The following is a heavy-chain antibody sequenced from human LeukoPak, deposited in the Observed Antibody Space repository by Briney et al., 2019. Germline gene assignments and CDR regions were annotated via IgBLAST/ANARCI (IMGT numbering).Heavy chain of an antibody. D-gene: IGHD3-9*01. Sequence: SETLSLTCTVSGGSISSNFYYWVWTRQPPGKGLEWIGSIHYGGITFYNPSLTSRVTVSVDTSKNQFSLKLSTVTAADTAVYYCARDAMDYDILTGSKPDYWGQGTLVTVSS. V-gene: IGHV4-39*07. CDR1: GGSISSNFYY. CDR2: IHYGGIT. J-gene: IGHJ4*02. CDR3: ARDAMDYDILTGSKPDY.